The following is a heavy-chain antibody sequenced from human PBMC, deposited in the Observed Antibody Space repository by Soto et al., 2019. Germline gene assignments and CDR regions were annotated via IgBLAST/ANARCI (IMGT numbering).Heavy chain of an antibody. CDR1: GYTFSSYD. D-gene: IGHD2-15*01. CDR3: AVLVLTHDY. CDR2: INPSGGRA. Sequence: GASVKVSCKASGYTFSSYDMHWVRQAPGQGLEWMGRINPSGGRASYAQKFQGRVTMTTDTSTSTVYMELSSLRSEDTAVYYCAVLVLTHDYWGAGALVTV. V-gene: IGHV1-46*01. J-gene: IGHJ4*02.